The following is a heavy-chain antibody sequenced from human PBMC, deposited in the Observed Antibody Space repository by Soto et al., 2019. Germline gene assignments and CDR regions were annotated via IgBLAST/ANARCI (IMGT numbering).Heavy chain of an antibody. Sequence: EEQLVESGGGLVEPGGSLRLSCAASGFIFSNTWINWVRQAPGKGLEWVGRIKTIIEGGTTNYAAPVKGRFTVSRDDSKNTVYLHKNSLRTEDTAVYYCTADIPNISANYAMDVWGQGTTVTVSS. J-gene: IGHJ6*02. CDR2: IKTIIEGGTT. CDR1: GFIFSNTW. D-gene: IGHD6-25*01. CDR3: TADIPNISANYAMDV. V-gene: IGHV3-15*07.